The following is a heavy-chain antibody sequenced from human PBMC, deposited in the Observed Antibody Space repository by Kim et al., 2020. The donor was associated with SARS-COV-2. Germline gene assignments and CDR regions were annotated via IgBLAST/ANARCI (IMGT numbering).Heavy chain of an antibody. V-gene: IGHV4-39*07. J-gene: IGHJ6*02. CDR3: ARVGDYYYGMDV. Sequence: YYNPALRGRVTITVDPSKNQFSLKLGSVTAADTAVYYCARVGDYYYGMDVWGQGTTVTVSS. D-gene: IGHD3-10*01.